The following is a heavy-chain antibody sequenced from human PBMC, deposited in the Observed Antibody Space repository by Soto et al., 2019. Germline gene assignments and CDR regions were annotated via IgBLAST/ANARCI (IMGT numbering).Heavy chain of an antibody. J-gene: IGHJ5*02. Sequence: QLQLQESGPGLVKPSETLSLTCTVSGGSISSSSYYWGWIRQPPGKRLEWIGSIYYSGSTYYNPSLKSRVTISVDTPKNQFSLKLSSVTAADTAVYYCASTFPHDYGDYRRWFDPWGQGTLVTVSS. CDR3: ASTFPHDYGDYRRWFDP. CDR1: GGSISSSSYY. D-gene: IGHD4-17*01. CDR2: IYYSGST. V-gene: IGHV4-39*01.